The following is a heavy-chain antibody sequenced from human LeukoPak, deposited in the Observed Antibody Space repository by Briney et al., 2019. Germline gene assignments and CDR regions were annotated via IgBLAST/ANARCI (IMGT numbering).Heavy chain of an antibody. CDR2: LNPHSGNT. D-gene: IGHD3-10*01. Sequence: EASVKVSCKASGYTFTNYDINWVRQATGQGLEWMGWLNPHSGNTGYAQKFQGRVTMTRNTSISTAYMELSSLRSDDTAVYYCARRIISDYWGQGSLVTVSS. J-gene: IGHJ4*02. V-gene: IGHV1-8*01. CDR3: ARRIISDY. CDR1: GYTFTNYD.